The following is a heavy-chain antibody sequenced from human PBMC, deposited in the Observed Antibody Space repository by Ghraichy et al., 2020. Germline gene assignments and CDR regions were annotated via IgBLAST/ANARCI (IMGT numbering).Heavy chain of an antibody. CDR3: AKYYRAANCFSLDF. J-gene: IGHJ4*02. CDR2: IFNGGGDI. Sequence: GESLNISCAASGFNFNNYAMSWVRQTPGKGLEWVSSIFNGGGDIYYTDSVRGRFTISRDDSQSTLYLQMNSLRAEDTAIYYCAKYYRAANCFSLDFWGQGTLVTVSS. D-gene: IGHD2-15*01. CDR1: GFNFNNYA. V-gene: IGHV3-23*01.